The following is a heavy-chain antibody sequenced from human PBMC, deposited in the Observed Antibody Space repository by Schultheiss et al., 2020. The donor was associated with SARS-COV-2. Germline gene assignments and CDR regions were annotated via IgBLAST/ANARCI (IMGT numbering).Heavy chain of an antibody. Sequence: GESLKISCKGSGYSFTSYWIGWVRQMPGKGLEWMGIIYPGDSDTRYSPSFQGQVTISADKSISTAYLQWSSLKASDTAMYYCARRYYYDSSGYYYGSLSSYYFDYWGQGTLVTVSS. CDR2: IYPGDSDT. J-gene: IGHJ4*02. CDR1: GYSFTSYW. CDR3: ARRYYYDSSGYYYGSLSSYYFDY. D-gene: IGHD3-22*01. V-gene: IGHV5-51*01.